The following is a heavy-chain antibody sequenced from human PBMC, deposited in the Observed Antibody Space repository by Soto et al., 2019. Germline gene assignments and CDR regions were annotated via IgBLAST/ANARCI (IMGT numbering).Heavy chain of an antibody. D-gene: IGHD3-22*01. CDR2: ISGSGGST. CDR3: AKGQVGYYYDSSGHFDY. CDR1: GFTFSSYA. J-gene: IGHJ4*02. V-gene: IGHV3-23*01. Sequence: GGSLRLSCAASGFTFSSYAMSWVRQAPGKGLEWVSAISGSGGSTYYADSVKGRFTISRDNSKNTLYLQMNNLRAEDTAVYYCAKGQVGYYYDSSGHFDYWGQGTLVTVSS.